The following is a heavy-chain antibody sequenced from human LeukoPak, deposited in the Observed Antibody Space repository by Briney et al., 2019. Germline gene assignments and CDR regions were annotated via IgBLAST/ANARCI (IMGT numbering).Heavy chain of an antibody. J-gene: IGHJ3*02. CDR3: ARAFGEESPQAQGAFDI. CDR2: IYHSGST. V-gene: IGHV4-30-2*01. D-gene: IGHD3-3*01. Sequence: PSETLSLTCTVSGGSISSGGYYWSWIRQPPGKGLEWIGYIYHSGSTYYYPSLKSRVTISVDRSKNQFSLKLSSVTAADTAVYYCARAFGEESPQAQGAFDIWGQGTMVTVSS. CDR1: GGSISSGGYY.